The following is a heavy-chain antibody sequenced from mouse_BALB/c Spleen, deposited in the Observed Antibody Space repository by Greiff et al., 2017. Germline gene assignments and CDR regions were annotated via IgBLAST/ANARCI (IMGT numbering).Heavy chain of an antibody. D-gene: IGHD1-1*01. V-gene: IGHV5-4*02. CDR1: GFSFSDYY. J-gene: IGHJ4*01. CDR3: ARGYYGSSYYYAMDY. CDR2: ISDGGSYT. Sequence: EVQRVESGGGLVKPGGSLKLSCAASGFSFSDYYMYWVRQTPEKRLEWVATISDGGSYTYYPDSVKGRFTISRDNAKNNLYLQMSSLKSEDTAMYYCARGYYGSSYYYAMDYWGQGTSVTVSS.